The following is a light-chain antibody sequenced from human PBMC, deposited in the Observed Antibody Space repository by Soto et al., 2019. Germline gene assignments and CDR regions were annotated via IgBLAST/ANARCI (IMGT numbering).Light chain of an antibody. V-gene: IGKV3-15*01. CDR3: LQYKNSPIT. CDR1: QSVGTK. J-gene: IGKJ5*01. CDR2: GAS. Sequence: EIVMTQSPDTLPVSPGERATLSCRASQSVGTKLAWYQQKPGQAPGLLIYGASTRATGLPARFSGSGSGTEFTLTISSLQSEDFATYYCLQYKNSPITFGQGTRLEIK.